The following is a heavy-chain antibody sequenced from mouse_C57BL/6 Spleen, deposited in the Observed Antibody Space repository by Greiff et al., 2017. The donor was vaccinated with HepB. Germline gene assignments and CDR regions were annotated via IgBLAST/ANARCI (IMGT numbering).Heavy chain of an antibody. CDR2: IDPSDSET. D-gene: IGHD4-1*01. V-gene: IGHV1-52*01. Sequence: QVQLQQPGAELVRPGSSVKLSCKASGYTFTSYWMHWVKQRPIQGLEWIGNIDPSDSETHYNQKFKDKATLTVDKSSSTAYMQLSSLTSEDSAVYYCERRELTGAFGYWGQGTMVTVSA. CDR3: ERRELTGAFGY. J-gene: IGHJ3*01. CDR1: GYTFTSYW.